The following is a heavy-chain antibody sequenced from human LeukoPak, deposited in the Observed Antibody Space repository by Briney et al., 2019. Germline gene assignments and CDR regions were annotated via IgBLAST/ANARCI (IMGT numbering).Heavy chain of an antibody. J-gene: IGHJ4*02. D-gene: IGHD3-3*01. CDR3: ARGVFYDFWSGYSTPFDY. V-gene: IGHV4-34*01. Sequence: PSETLSLTCAVYGGSFSGYYWSWIRQPPGKGLEWIGEINHSGSTNYNPSLKSRVTISVGTSKNQFSLKLSSVTAADTAVYYCARGVFYDFWSGYSTPFDYWGQGTLVTVSS. CDR1: GGSFSGYY. CDR2: INHSGST.